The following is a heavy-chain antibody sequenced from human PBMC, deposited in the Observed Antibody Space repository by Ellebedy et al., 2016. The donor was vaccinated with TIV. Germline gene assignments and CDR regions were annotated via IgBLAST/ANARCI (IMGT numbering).Heavy chain of an antibody. CDR2: IQQDGSEK. CDR1: GFTFTSYW. D-gene: IGHD5-18*01. Sequence: GESLKISCAASGFTFTSYWMTWVRQAPGKGLEWVANIQQDGSEKNYVGSVMGRFTISRNNAKNSLYLQMNSLRDEDTAVYYCARDSASGYSYGLYFDYWGQGTLVTVSS. CDR3: ARDSASGYSYGLYFDY. J-gene: IGHJ4*02. V-gene: IGHV3-7*01.